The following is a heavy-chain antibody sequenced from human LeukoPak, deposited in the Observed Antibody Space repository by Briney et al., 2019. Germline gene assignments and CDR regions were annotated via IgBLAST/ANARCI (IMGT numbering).Heavy chain of an antibody. CDR3: ARDPGYSYGYAYDY. CDR2: ISSSSSTI. CDR1: GFTFSSYS. Sequence: PGGSLSFSGAASGFTFSSYSMNWAGQAQGKGRKWVSYISSSSSTIYYTDSVKGRFTISRDNAKNSLYLQMNSLRAEDTAVYYCARDPGYSYGYAYDYWGQGTLVTVSS. V-gene: IGHV3-48*04. D-gene: IGHD5-18*01. J-gene: IGHJ4*02.